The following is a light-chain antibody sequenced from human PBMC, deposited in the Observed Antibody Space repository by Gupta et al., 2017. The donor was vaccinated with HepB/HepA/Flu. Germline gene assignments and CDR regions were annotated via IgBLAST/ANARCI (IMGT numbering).Light chain of an antibody. Sequence: DVVLTQSPLSLPVTLGEPASISCRSSQSLVYNDGNTYLNWFQQRPGQSPRRLIYEGSNRDSGVPDRFSGSGSDTNFTLKISSGEAEDVGVYYCRQGKHWPLTFGQGTKVEIK. J-gene: IGKJ1*01. CDR3: RQGKHWPLT. CDR2: EGS. V-gene: IGKV2-30*01. CDR1: QSLVYNDGNTY.